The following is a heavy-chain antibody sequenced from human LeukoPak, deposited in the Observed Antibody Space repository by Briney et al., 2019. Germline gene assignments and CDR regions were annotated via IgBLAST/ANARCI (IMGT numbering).Heavy chain of an antibody. V-gene: IGHV3-23*01. CDR2: ISGSGGST. D-gene: IGHD2-15*01. Sequence: PGGSLRLSCAASGFTFSSYAMSWVRQAPGKGLEWVSAISGSGGSTYYADSVKGRFTISRDNSKNTLYLQMNSLRAEDTAVYYCAKTTGIVVVVAATPYAFDIWGQGTMVTVSS. J-gene: IGHJ3*02. CDR3: AKTTGIVVVVAATPYAFDI. CDR1: GFTFSSYA.